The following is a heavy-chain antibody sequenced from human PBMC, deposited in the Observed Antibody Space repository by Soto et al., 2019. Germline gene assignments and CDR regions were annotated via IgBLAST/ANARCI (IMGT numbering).Heavy chain of an antibody. D-gene: IGHD3-16*01. CDR2: INHSGST. Sequence: SETLSLTCTVSGGSISSYYWSWIRQPPGMALEWIGEINHSGSTNYNPSLKSRVTISVDTSKNQFSLKLSSVTAADTAVYYCARGSLDYYDYLWGSSPAYWGQGTLVTVSS. V-gene: IGHV4-34*01. CDR3: ARGSLDYYDYLWGSSPAY. CDR1: GGSISSYY. J-gene: IGHJ4*02.